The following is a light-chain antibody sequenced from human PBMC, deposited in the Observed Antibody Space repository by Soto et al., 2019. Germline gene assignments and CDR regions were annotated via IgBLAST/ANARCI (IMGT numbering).Light chain of an antibody. J-gene: IGKJ5*01. V-gene: IGKV3-20*01. CDR1: QSVSSSY. CDR2: GAS. Sequence: EIVLTQSPXTLSLSPGERATLSCRASQSVSSSYLAWYQQKPGQAPRLLIYGASSRATGIPDRFSGSGSGTDFTLTISRLEPEDFAVYYCQQYGGSPPITFGQGTRLEIK. CDR3: QQYGGSPPIT.